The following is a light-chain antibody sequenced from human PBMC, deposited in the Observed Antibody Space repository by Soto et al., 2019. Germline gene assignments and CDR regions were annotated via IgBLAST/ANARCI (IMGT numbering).Light chain of an antibody. CDR3: QQYNTYS. J-gene: IGKJ1*01. CDR1: QTISTW. Sequence: DIQMTQSPSTLSASVGDRVTIICRASQTISTWLAWYQQKPGKPPKLLIYKASSLESGVPSRFSGSGSGTEFTLTISSLQPDDFVTYYCQQYNTYSFGQGTKVDNK. CDR2: KAS. V-gene: IGKV1-5*03.